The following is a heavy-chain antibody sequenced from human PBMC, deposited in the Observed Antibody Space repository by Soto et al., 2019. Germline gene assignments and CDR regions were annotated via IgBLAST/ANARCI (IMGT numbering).Heavy chain of an antibody. D-gene: IGHD3-3*01. CDR1: GFTFSSYS. CDR3: ARDPLGFWSGYYHDAFDI. CDR2: ISSSSSYI. Sequence: GGSLRLSCAASGFTFSSYSMNWVRQAPGKGLEWVSSISSSSSYIYYADSVKGRFTISRDNAKNSLYLQMNSLRAEDTAVYYCARDPLGFWSGYYHDAFDIWGQGTMVTVSS. V-gene: IGHV3-21*01. J-gene: IGHJ3*02.